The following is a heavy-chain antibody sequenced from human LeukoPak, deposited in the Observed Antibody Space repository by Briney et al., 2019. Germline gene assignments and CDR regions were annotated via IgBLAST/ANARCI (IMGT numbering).Heavy chain of an antibody. Sequence: GASVKVSCKASGYTFTSYGISWVRQAPGQGLEWMGWISAYNGSTNYAQKLQGRVTMTTDTSTSTAYMELRSLRSDDTAVYYCARVGPQGYCSSTSCSAHNWFDPWGQGTLVTVSS. CDR3: ARVGPQGYCSSTSCSAHNWFDP. CDR1: GYTFTSYG. CDR2: ISAYNGST. D-gene: IGHD2-2*01. J-gene: IGHJ5*02. V-gene: IGHV1-18*01.